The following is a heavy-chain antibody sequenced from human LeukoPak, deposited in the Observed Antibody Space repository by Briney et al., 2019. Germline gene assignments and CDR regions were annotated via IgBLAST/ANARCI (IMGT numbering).Heavy chain of an antibody. Sequence: GGSLRLSCAASGFTFSSYWMSWVRQAPGKGLEWVANIKQDGSEKYYVDSVKGRFTISRDNAKNSLYLQMNSLRAEDTAVYYCARDPYGDYGHMDVWGKGTTVTVSS. CDR3: ARDPYGDYGHMDV. V-gene: IGHV3-7*01. D-gene: IGHD4-17*01. CDR1: GFTFSSYW. J-gene: IGHJ6*03. CDR2: IKQDGSEK.